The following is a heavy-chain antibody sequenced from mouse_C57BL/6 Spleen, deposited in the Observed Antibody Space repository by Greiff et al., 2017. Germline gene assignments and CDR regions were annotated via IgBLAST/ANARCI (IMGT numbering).Heavy chain of an antibody. D-gene: IGHD1-1*01. CDR1: GYTFTDYY. CDR2: INPYNGGT. V-gene: IGHV1-19*01. CDR3: GRDYGSIAMDY. Sequence: EVQLQQSGPVLVKPGASVKMSCKASGYTFTDYYMNWVKQSHGKSLEWIGVINPYNGGTSYNQKFKGKATLTVDKSSSTAYMELNSLTSEDSAVXYCGRDYGSIAMDYWGQGTSVTVSS. J-gene: IGHJ4*01.